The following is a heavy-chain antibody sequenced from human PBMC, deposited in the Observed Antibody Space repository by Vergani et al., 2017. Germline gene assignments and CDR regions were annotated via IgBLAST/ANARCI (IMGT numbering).Heavy chain of an antibody. CDR2: ISSSSSYI. CDR3: AREDIVLMVYAFDY. Sequence: EVQLVESGGGLVKPGGSLRLSCAASGFTFSSYSMNWVRQAPGKGLEWVSSISSSSSYIYYADSVKGRFTISRDNAKNSLYLQMNSLRAEDTAVYYCAREDIVLMVYAFDYWGQGTLVTVSS. CDR1: GFTFSSYS. D-gene: IGHD2-8*01. J-gene: IGHJ4*02. V-gene: IGHV3-21*01.